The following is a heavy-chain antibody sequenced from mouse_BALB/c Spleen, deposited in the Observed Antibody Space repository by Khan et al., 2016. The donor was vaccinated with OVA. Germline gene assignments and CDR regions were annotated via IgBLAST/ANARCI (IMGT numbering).Heavy chain of an antibody. J-gene: IGHJ2*01. D-gene: IGHD1-1*01. CDR1: GYSFTGYF. Sequence: EVQLQQSGPELVRPGASVKISCKASGYSFTGYFMNWVMQSHGKSLEWIGRINPHIGETFYNQRFKDKATLTVDESSSTAHMELRSLAYEDSAVFYCTRIYSSDFDYWGQGTTLTVSS. CDR2: INPHIGET. V-gene: IGHV1-20*02. CDR3: TRIYSSDFDY.